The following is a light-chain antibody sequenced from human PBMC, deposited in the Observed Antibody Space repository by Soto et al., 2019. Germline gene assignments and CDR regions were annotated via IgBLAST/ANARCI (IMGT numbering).Light chain of an antibody. J-gene: IGLJ1*01. V-gene: IGLV2-14*01. CDR2: EVS. CDR1: SSDVGGYNY. CDR3: ISFTSSSTFV. Sequence: QSVLTQPASVSGSPGQSITISCTGTSSDVGGYNYVSWYQQPPGKAPKLMIYEVSNRPSGVSNRFSGSKSGNTASLTISGLQAEDEADYYCISFTSSSTFVFGTGTQMTVL.